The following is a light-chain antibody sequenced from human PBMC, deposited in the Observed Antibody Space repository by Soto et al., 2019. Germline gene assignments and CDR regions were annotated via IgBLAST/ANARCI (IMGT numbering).Light chain of an antibody. CDR2: DAS. Sequence: DIQMTQSPSTLSASVGDRVTITCRASQGISSWLAWYQQKPGQAPKLLIYDASSLESGVPSRFSGSGSGTEFTLTISSLQPDDFATYYCQQYNSYSGTFGQGTKVDIK. CDR1: QGISSW. CDR3: QQYNSYSGT. J-gene: IGKJ1*01. V-gene: IGKV1-5*01.